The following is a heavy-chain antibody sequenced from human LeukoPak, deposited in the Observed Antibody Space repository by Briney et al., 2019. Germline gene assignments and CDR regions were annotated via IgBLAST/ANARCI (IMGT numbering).Heavy chain of an antibody. V-gene: IGHV4-4*02. Sequence: PSETLSLTCTVSGASVANTDWWTWVRQPPGEGLEWIGEIFHGGTTKYNPSLKSRLTLSLDTSKNQFSLKVTSVTAADTAVYFCARVRCSDGLCYFFDFWSQGTLVTVSS. CDR3: ARVRCSDGLCYFFDF. J-gene: IGHJ4*02. CDR2: IFHGGTT. D-gene: IGHD2-15*01. CDR1: GASVANTDW.